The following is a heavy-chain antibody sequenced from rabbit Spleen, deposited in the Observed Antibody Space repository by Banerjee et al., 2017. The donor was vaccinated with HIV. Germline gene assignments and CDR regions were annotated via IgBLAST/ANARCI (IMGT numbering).Heavy chain of an antibody. V-gene: IGHV1S45*01. D-gene: IGHD2-1*01. CDR1: GFSFSGGHY. CDR3: ARGSATMTMVITGFYLTL. Sequence: QEQLEESGGDLVRPEGSLTLTCTASGFSFSGGHYMCWVRQAPGKGLELIGCIYNANGNTYYASWAKGRFTITKTSSTTVTLQLTSLTVADTATYFCARGSATMTMVITGFYLTLWGQGTLVTVS. J-gene: IGHJ3*01. CDR2: IYNANGNT.